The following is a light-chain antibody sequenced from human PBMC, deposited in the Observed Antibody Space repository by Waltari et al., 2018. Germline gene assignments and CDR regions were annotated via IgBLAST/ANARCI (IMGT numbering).Light chain of an antibody. Sequence: QSALTQPASVSGSPGQSITISCSGTDSDVVASDFVSRYQQHPGKAPHLIIYEVSNRPSGISNRFSASKSGNTASLTISGLQAEDEADYYCSSYTTSSAPGVFGTGTRVTVL. J-gene: IGLJ1*01. CDR2: EVS. V-gene: IGLV2-14*01. CDR1: DSDVVASDF. CDR3: SSYTTSSAPGV.